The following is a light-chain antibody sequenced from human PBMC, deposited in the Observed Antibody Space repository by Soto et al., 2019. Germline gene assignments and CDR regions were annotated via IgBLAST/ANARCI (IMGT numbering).Light chain of an antibody. Sequence: QSALTHPASVSGSPGQSITISCTGTSSDVGGFNYVSWYQQHPGKAPKLMIYDVTNRPSGVSYRFSGSKSGNTASLTFSGLQAEDEADHYCNSYTSSSTDVFGTGTKLTVL. CDR1: SSDVGGFNY. J-gene: IGLJ1*01. CDR3: NSYTSSSTDV. V-gene: IGLV2-14*03. CDR2: DVT.